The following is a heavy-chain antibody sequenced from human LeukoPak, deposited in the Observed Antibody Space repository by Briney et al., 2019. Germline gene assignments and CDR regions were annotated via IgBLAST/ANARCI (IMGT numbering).Heavy chain of an antibody. J-gene: IGHJ3*02. D-gene: IGHD2-15*01. CDR1: GGSISSTVYS. Sequence: PSETLSLTCTVSGGSISSTVYSWGWIRQPPGKGLEWIGTIYFNGTTYYNPSLKSRVTISVDTSKNQFSLKLSSVTAADTAVYYCARDDLGYCSGGSCRHVAFDIWGQGTMVTVSS. CDR2: IYFNGTT. V-gene: IGHV4-39*07. CDR3: ARDDLGYCSGGSCRHVAFDI.